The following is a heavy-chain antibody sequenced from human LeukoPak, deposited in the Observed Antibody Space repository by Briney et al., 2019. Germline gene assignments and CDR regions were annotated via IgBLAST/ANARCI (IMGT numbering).Heavy chain of an antibody. Sequence: SETLSLTCNVSGASISSHYWNWIRQPAGKGLEWIGRIYNTGSANYNPSLKSRVTMSLDTSRNQISLKLTSVTAADTAVYYCARDYGAVDYWGQGTLVTVSS. CDR1: GASISSHY. V-gene: IGHV4-4*07. D-gene: IGHD4-17*01. J-gene: IGHJ4*02. CDR3: ARDYGAVDY. CDR2: IYNTGSA.